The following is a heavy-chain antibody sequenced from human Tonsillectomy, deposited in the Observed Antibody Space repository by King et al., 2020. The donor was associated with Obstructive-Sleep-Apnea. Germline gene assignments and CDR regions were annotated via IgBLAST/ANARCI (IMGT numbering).Heavy chain of an antibody. CDR1: GFTFSSYA. Sequence: VQLVESGGGVVQPGRSLRLSCAASGFTFSSYAMHWVRQAPGKGLEWVAVISYDGSNKYYADSVKGRFTIPRDNSKNTLYLQMNSLRAEDTAVYYCARGAQNYWGQGTLVTVSS. V-gene: IGHV3-30*04. CDR3: ARGAQNY. CDR2: ISYDGSNK. J-gene: IGHJ4*02.